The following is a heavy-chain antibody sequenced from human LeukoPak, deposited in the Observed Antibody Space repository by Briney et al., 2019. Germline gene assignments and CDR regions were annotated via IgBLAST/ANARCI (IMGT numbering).Heavy chain of an antibody. Sequence: SQTLSLTCTVSGGSISSGDYYWGWIRQPPGKGLEWIGSIYYSGSTYYNPSLKSRVTISVDTSKNQFSLKLSSVTAADTAVYYCARGAYYDSSGYHRHFDYWGQGTLVTVSS. J-gene: IGHJ4*02. CDR3: ARGAYYDSSGYHRHFDY. CDR2: IYYSGST. D-gene: IGHD3-22*01. CDR1: GGSISSGDYY. V-gene: IGHV4-39*01.